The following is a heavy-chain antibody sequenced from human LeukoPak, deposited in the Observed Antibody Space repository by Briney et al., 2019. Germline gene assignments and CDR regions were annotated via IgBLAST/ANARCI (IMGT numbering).Heavy chain of an antibody. D-gene: IGHD3-10*01. J-gene: IGHJ4*02. V-gene: IGHV3-30*02. Sequence: PGGSLRLSCAASGFIFSSYGMHWVRQAPGKGLEWVAFIRYDGSNKYYADSVKGRFTISRDNSKNTLYLQMNSLRAEDTAVYYCAKDRLLWFGELLPPYYFDYWGQGTLVTVSS. CDR2: IRYDGSNK. CDR3: AKDRLLWFGELLPPYYFDY. CDR1: GFIFSSYG.